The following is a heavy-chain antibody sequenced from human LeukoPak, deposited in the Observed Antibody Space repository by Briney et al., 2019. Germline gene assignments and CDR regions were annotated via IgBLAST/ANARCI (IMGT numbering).Heavy chain of an antibody. V-gene: IGHV1-69*10. CDR2: IIPILGIA. J-gene: IGHJ4*02. CDR1: GGTFSSYT. CDR3: ARVGPGIVGATNY. Sequence: EASVKVSCKASGGTFSSYTISWVRQAPGQGLEWMGWIIPILGIANYAQKFQGRVTITADKSTSTAYMELSSLRSEDTAVYYCARVGPGIVGATNYWGQGTLVTVSS. D-gene: IGHD1-26*01.